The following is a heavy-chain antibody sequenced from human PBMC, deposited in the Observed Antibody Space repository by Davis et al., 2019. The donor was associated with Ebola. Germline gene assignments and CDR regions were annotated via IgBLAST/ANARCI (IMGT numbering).Heavy chain of an antibody. CDR1: GYTFISYG. D-gene: IGHD6-13*01. CDR3: ARGAIAASGNPHLGH. J-gene: IGHJ4*02. Sequence: AASVKVSCKASGYTFISYGITWVRQAPGQGLEWMGWISPYNGNTNSAQKFQGRVTMTTDTSTSTAYMELRSLRADDTAVYYCARGAIAASGNPHLGHWGQGTLVTVST. V-gene: IGHV1-18*01. CDR2: ISPYNGNT.